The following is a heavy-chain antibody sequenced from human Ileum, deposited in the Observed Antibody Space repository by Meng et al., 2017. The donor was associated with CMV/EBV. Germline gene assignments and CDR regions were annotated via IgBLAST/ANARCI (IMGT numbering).Heavy chain of an antibody. J-gene: IGHJ6*01. CDR3: ARDDMVRGVIFYYYYGMVV. D-gene: IGHD3-10*01. CDR1: GFTFSSYW. Sequence: GGSLRLSCAASGFTFSSYWMSWVRQAPGKGLEWVANIKQDGSEKYYVDSVKGRFTISRDNAKNSLYLQMNSLRAEDTAVYYCARDDMVRGVIFYYYYGMVVWGQGNTVTSSS. CDR2: IKQDGSEK. V-gene: IGHV3-7*01.